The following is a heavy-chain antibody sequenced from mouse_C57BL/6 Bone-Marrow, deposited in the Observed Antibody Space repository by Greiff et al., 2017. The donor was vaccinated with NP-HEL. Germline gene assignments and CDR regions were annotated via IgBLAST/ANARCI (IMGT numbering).Heavy chain of an antibody. J-gene: IGHJ2*01. Sequence: VQLQQPGAELVKPGASVKLSCKASGYTFTSYWMHWVKQRPGQGLEWIGMIHPNSGSTNYNEKFKSKATLTVAKSSSTAYMQLSSLTSEDSAVYYCARDPRGYFDYWGQGTTLTVSS. CDR2: IHPNSGST. V-gene: IGHV1-64*01. CDR3: ARDPRGYFDY. CDR1: GYTFTSYW.